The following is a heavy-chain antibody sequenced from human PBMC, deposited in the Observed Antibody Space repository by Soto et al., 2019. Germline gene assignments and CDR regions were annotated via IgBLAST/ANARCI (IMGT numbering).Heavy chain of an antibody. CDR2: TYYRSKWYN. J-gene: IGHJ6*02. V-gene: IGHV6-1*01. CDR1: GDSVSSNSAA. CDR3: ARGGEYYDFWSGYYGYYGMDV. D-gene: IGHD3-3*01. Sequence: SQTLSRTCAISGDSVSSNSAAWNWIRQSPSRGLEWLGRTYYRSKWYNDYAVSVKSRITINPDTSKNQFSLQLNSVTPEDTAVYYCARGGEYYDFWSGYYGYYGMDVWGQGTTVTVSS.